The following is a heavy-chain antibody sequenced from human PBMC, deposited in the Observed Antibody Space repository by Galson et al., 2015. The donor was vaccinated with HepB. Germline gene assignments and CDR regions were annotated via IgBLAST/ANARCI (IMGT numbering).Heavy chain of an antibody. D-gene: IGHD6-19*01. J-gene: IGHJ4*02. Sequence: SLRLSCAASGFTFSNAWMNWVRQAPGKGLEWVGRIKSKTDGGTTDYAAPVKGRLTISRDDSKNTLYLQMNSLKSEDTAVYYCTTDGHYRQWLVPGWGQGTLVTVSS. CDR2: IKSKTDGGTT. V-gene: IGHV3-15*07. CDR3: TTDGHYRQWLVPG. CDR1: GFTFSNAW.